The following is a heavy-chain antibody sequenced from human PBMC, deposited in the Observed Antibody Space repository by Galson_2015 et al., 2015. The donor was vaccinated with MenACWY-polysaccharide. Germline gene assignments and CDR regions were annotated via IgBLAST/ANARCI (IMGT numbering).Heavy chain of an antibody. D-gene: IGHD3-3*01. CDR3: ATDYDFWSAYYTWGKDY. V-gene: IGHV3-48*01. J-gene: IGHJ4*02. CDR2: ITSSSSTI. CDR1: GFTFSSYS. Sequence: SLRLSCAASGFTFSSYSMNWVRQAPGKGLEWVSYITSSSSTIYYTDSVKGRFTISRDNAKNSLYLQMNNLRAEDTAVYYCATDYDFWSAYYTWGKDYRGPGTLVTVSS.